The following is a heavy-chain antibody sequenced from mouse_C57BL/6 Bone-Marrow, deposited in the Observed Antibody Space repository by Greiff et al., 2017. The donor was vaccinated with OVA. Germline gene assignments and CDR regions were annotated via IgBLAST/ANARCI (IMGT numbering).Heavy chain of an antibody. CDR2: IWGDGST. J-gene: IGHJ4*01. Sequence: QVQLQQSGPGLVAPSQSLSITCTVSGFSLTSYGVSWVRQPPGKGLEWLVVIWGDGSTNYHSALISRLSISKDNSKSQVFLKLNSLQTDDTATYYCAKPGGTTVVAPYYYAMDYWGQGTSVTVSS. CDR3: AKPGGTTVVAPYYYAMDY. V-gene: IGHV2-3*01. CDR1: GFSLTSYG. D-gene: IGHD1-1*01.